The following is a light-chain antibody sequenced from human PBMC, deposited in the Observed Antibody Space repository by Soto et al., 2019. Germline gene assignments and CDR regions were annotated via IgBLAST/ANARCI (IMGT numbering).Light chain of an antibody. V-gene: IGKV1-39*01. Sequence: DIQMAPSPCALSASLVYGIPITCRASQSISSWLAWYQQKPGKAPKLLINVASTLQSGVPSRFSGSGSGTDFTLAITSLQPEDFATYYCQQSSSTPQTFGGGTKVDIK. CDR1: QSISSW. CDR2: VAS. CDR3: QQSSSTPQT. J-gene: IGKJ4*01.